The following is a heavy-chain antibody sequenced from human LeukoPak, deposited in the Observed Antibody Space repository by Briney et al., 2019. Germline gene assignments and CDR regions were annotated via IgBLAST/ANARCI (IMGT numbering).Heavy chain of an antibody. CDR1: GGTFSSYA. D-gene: IGHD3-22*01. CDR3: ARSAYYYDSSGYYLVWGYFDY. V-gene: IGHV1-69*06. J-gene: IGHJ4*02. Sequence: GASVKVSCKASGGTFSSYAISWVRQAPGQGLEWMGGIIPIFGTANYAQKFQGRVTITADKSTSTAYMELSSLRSEDTAVYYCARSAYYYDSSGYYLVWGYFDYWGQGTLVTVSS. CDR2: IIPIFGTA.